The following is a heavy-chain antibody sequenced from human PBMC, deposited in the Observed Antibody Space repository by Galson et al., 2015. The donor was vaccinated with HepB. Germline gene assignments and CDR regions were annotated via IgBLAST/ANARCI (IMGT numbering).Heavy chain of an antibody. CDR1: GFIFNDCA. V-gene: IGHV3-30*04. Sequence: SLRLSCAASGFIFNDCAMHWVRQAPGKGLEWVAVISNDGSLQYYADSVKGRFTISRDSSKNTLFLQMSSLRPEDTALYYCTRDTTDLGYFDDWGQGSLVTVSS. CDR2: ISNDGSLQ. D-gene: IGHD2/OR15-2a*01. CDR3: TRDTTDLGYFDD. J-gene: IGHJ4*02.